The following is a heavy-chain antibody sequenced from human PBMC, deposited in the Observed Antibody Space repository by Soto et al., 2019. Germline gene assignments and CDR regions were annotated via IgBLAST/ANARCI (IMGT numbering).Heavy chain of an antibody. CDR2: IYYSGST. Sequence: SETLSLTCTVSGGSISSGDYYWSWIRQPPGKGLEWIGYIYYSGSTYYNPSLKSRVTISVDTSKNQFSLKLSSVTAADTAVYYCAKEPVSITIFGVNGMDVWGQGTTVTVSS. J-gene: IGHJ6*02. D-gene: IGHD3-3*01. CDR3: AKEPVSITIFGVNGMDV. CDR1: GGSISSGDYY. V-gene: IGHV4-30-4*01.